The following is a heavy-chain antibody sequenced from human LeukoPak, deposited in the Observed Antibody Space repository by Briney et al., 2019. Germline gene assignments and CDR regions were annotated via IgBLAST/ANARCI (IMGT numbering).Heavy chain of an antibody. Sequence: GGSLRLSCAASGFTFSSYSMNWVRQAPGKGLEWVSYISSSSSTIYYADSVKGRFTISRDNAKNSLYLQMNSLRAEDTAVYYCARDLLVDYYGMDVWGQGTTVTVSS. CDR2: ISSSSSTI. CDR1: GFTFSSYS. V-gene: IGHV3-48*04. D-gene: IGHD6-6*01. CDR3: ARDLLVDYYGMDV. J-gene: IGHJ6*02.